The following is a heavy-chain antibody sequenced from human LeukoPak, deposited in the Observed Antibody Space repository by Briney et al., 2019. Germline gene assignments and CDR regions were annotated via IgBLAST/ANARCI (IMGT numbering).Heavy chain of an antibody. D-gene: IGHD3-10*01. CDR2: LSSSSSSYI. Sequence: GGSLRLSCAASGFTFSSYSMNWVRQAPGKGLEWVSSLSSSSSSYIYYADSVKGRFTISRDNAKNSLYLQMNSLRAEDTAVYYCARADRGSGSNIDYWGQGTLVTVSS. J-gene: IGHJ4*02. CDR3: ARADRGSGSNIDY. CDR1: GFTFSSYS. V-gene: IGHV3-21*01.